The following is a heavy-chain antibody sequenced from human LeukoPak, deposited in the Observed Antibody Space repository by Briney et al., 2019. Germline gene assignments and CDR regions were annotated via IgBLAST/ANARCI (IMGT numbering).Heavy chain of an antibody. D-gene: IGHD2-2*01. V-gene: IGHV1-46*01. Sequence: ASVKVSCKASGYTFTSYYMHWVRQAPGQGLEWMGIINPSGGSTSYAQKFQGRVTMTRDTSTSTVYMELSSLRSEDTAVYYCARAKKDIVVVPAAYRKPHYSMDVWGKGTTVTISS. J-gene: IGHJ6*03. CDR1: GYTFTSYY. CDR3: ARAKKDIVVVPAAYRKPHYSMDV. CDR2: INPSGGST.